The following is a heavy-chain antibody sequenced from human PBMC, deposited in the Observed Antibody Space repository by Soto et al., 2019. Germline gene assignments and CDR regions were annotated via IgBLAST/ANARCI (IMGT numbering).Heavy chain of an antibody. J-gene: IGHJ4*02. Sequence: GGSLRLSCAASGFTFSSYWMSWVRQDPGKGLEWVANIKQDGSEKYYVDSVKGRLTISRDNAKNSLYLQMNSLRAEDTAVYYCAREDSSGPWYFDYWGQGTLVTVSS. CDR1: GFTFSSYW. CDR3: AREDSSGPWYFDY. D-gene: IGHD3-22*01. V-gene: IGHV3-7*01. CDR2: IKQDGSEK.